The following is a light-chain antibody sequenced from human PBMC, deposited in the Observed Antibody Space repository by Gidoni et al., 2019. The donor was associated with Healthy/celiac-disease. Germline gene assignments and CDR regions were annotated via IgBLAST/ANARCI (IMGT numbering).Light chain of an antibody. CDR1: KLGDKY. CDR2: QDT. V-gene: IGLV3-1*01. J-gene: IGLJ1*01. Sequence: SYELTQPPSVSVSPGQTASITCSGDKLGDKYVCWYQQKPGQSPVLVIYQDTKRPSGIPERFSGSNSGNTATLTITGTQAMDEADYYCQAWDTSTLVFGTGTKVTVL. CDR3: QAWDTSTLV.